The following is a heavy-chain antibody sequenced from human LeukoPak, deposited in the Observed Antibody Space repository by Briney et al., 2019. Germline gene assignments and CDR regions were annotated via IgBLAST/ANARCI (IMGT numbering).Heavy chain of an antibody. CDR2: ISGDGGST. Sequence: GGSLRLSCAASGFTFDDYAMHWVRQAPGKGLEWVSLISGDGGSTYYADSVKGRFTISRDNARNSLYLQMNSLRDEDTAVYYCARDYRAMDVWGRGTTVTVSS. CDR3: ARDYRAMDV. J-gene: IGHJ6*02. V-gene: IGHV3-43*02. CDR1: GFTFDDYA.